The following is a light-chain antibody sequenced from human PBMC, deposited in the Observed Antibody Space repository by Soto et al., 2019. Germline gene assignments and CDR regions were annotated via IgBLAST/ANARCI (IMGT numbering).Light chain of an antibody. Sequence: ALTQPASVSGSPGQSITISCTGTSSDVGGYNYVSWYQQHPGKAPKLMIYEVTNRPSGVSDRFSGSKSGYTASLTISGLQADDEADYYCSSYTSGSTLVFGTGTKVTVL. J-gene: IGLJ1*01. CDR2: EVT. V-gene: IGLV2-14*01. CDR3: SSYTSGSTLV. CDR1: SSDVGGYNY.